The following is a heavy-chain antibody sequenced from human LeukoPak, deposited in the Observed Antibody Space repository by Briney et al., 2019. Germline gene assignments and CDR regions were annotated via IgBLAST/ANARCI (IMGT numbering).Heavy chain of an antibody. CDR1: GGSISSGSYY. CDR3: ARQYFGYDTSGPYAHFDS. D-gene: IGHD3-22*01. V-gene: IGHV4-61*02. J-gene: IGHJ4*02. CDR2: IYTSGST. Sequence: SETLSLTCTVSGGSISSGSYYWRWIRQPAGKGLEWIGRIYTSGSTNYNPSLKSRVTISVDTSKNQFSLKLSSVTAADTAVYYCARQYFGYDTSGPYAHFDSWGQGTLVTVSS.